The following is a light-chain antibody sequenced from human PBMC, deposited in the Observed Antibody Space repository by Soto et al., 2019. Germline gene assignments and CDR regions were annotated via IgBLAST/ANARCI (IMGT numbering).Light chain of an antibody. CDR1: SSDVGGYNY. CDR3: SSYTSSSPYV. V-gene: IGLV2-14*01. CDR2: EVS. J-gene: IGLJ1*01. Sequence: QSALTQPASVSGSPGQSITISCPGTSSDVGGYNYVSWYQQHPGKAPKLMIYEVSNRPSGVSNRFSGSKSGNTASLTISGLQAEDEADYYCSSYTSSSPYVFGTGTKLTVL.